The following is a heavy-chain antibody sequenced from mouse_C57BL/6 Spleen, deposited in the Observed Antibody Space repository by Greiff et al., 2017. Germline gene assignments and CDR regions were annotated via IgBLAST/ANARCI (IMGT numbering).Heavy chain of an antibody. CDR1: GFSLTSYG. Sequence: QVQLKESGPGLVQPSQSLSITCTVSGFSLTSYGVHWVRQSPGKGLEWLGVIWRGGSTDYNAAFMSRLSITKDNSKSQVFFKMNSLQADDTAIYYCAKNGELKYWYFDVWGTGTTVTVSS. D-gene: IGHD1-3*01. V-gene: IGHV2-5*01. J-gene: IGHJ1*03. CDR2: IWRGGST. CDR3: AKNGELKYWYFDV.